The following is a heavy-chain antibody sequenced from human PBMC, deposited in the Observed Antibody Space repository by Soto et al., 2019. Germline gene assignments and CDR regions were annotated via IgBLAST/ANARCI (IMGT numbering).Heavy chain of an antibody. CDR2: ISYDGSNK. J-gene: IGHJ3*02. CDR3: ARKYQLLYAFDI. D-gene: IGHD2-2*01. CDR1: GVTLSSYA. Sequence: GGSLGRIRTAPGVTLSSYAMNWAPQAPAKGLEWVAVISYDGSNKYYADSVKGRFTISRDNSKNTLYLQMNSLRAEDTAVYYCARKYQLLYAFDIWGQGTMVTVSS. V-gene: IGHV3-30-3*01.